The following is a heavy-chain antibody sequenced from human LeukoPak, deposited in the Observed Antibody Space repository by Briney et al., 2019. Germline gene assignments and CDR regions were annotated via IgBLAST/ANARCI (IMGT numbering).Heavy chain of an antibody. CDR1: GGSISRYY. J-gene: IGHJ5*02. Sequence: KPSEIPSLTCTVSGGSISRYYWSWIRQPAGKGLEWIGRMYTSGSTNYNHSLKSRLTMSVDTSKNQFSLRLSSVTAADTAVYYCARGNYDWNSFDPWGQGILVTV. CDR3: ARGNYDWNSFDP. CDR2: MYTSGST. D-gene: IGHD3-22*01. V-gene: IGHV4-4*07.